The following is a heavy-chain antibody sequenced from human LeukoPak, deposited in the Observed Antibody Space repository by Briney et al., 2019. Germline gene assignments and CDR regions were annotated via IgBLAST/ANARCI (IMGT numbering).Heavy chain of an antibody. D-gene: IGHD2-2*01. CDR1: GYTFTVYC. V-gene: IGHV1-2*02. Sequence: ASVKVSCKASGYTFTVYCIHWVRQAPGHGLEWLGWINTKSGGTDFAQKFQGRLTMTRDTSISTAYMELSSLKSDDTAVYYCARDGYCSTTNCYDYWGQGTLVSVSS. CDR2: INTKSGGT. J-gene: IGHJ4*02. CDR3: ARDGYCSTTNCYDY.